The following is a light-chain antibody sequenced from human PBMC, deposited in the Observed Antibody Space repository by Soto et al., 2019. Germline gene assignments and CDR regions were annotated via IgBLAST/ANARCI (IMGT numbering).Light chain of an antibody. V-gene: IGLV2-14*01. Sequence: QSVLTQPASVSGSPGQSITISCTGTSSDVGGYNYVSWYQQHPGKAPKLMIYDVSNRPSGVSNRFSGSKSGNTASLTISGVQAEDEADYYCSSYTSSSTPPYVFGTGTKVTV. J-gene: IGLJ1*01. CDR2: DVS. CDR3: SSYTSSSTPPYV. CDR1: SSDVGGYNY.